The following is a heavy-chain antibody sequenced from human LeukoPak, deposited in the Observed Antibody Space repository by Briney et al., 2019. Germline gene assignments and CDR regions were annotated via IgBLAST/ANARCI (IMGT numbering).Heavy chain of an antibody. J-gene: IGHJ4*02. CDR2: IYYSGTT. CDR1: GGSIYSRSNY. D-gene: IGHD5-18*01. Sequence: SETLSLTCTVSGGSIYSRSNYWAWIRQPPGKGLEWIGAIYYSGTTFYNPSLKSRVTISVDTSKNQFSLKLTSVTADTAVYYCARAKRGYSYGYRRNELPYFFDYWGQGTLVTVSS. V-gene: IGHV4-39*01. CDR3: ARAKRGYSYGYRRNELPYFFDY.